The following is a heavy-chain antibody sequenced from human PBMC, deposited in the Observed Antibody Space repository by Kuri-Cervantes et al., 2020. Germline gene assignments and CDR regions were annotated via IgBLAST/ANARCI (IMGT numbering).Heavy chain of an antibody. J-gene: IGHJ3*02. CDR3: AKDDSGDLMGAFDI. Sequence: GGSLRLSCAASGFTFSDYYMSWIRQAPGKGLKWVSYISSSGSTIYYADSVKGRFTISRDNAKNSLYLQMNSLRAEDTALYYCAKDDSGDLMGAFDIWGQGTMVTVSS. CDR2: ISSSGSTI. V-gene: IGHV3-11*01. D-gene: IGHD2-8*01. CDR1: GFTFSDYY.